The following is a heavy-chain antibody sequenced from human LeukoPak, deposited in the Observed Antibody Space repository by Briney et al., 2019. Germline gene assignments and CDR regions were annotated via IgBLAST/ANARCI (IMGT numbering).Heavy chain of an antibody. Sequence: SETLSLTCAVSGGSLSGYYWSWIRQSPGKGLEWIGEVNHRGSAHHNPSLKSRVTISLDTSKNQFSLTMNFVTAADTSMYFCARGNSGGAFGDFYYFMDVWGKGTTVSVSS. CDR3: ARGNSGGAFGDFYYFMDV. J-gene: IGHJ6*03. D-gene: IGHD1-1*01. V-gene: IGHV4-34*01. CDR2: VNHRGSA. CDR1: GGSLSGYY.